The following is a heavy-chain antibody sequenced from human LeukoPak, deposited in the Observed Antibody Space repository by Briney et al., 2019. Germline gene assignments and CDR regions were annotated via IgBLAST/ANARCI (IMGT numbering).Heavy chain of an antibody. D-gene: IGHD2-8*01. Sequence: ASVKVSCKASGYTFTNYGISWVRQAPGQWLEWMGWISAYNGNTDYAQDLQGRVTMTTDTSTSTAYMELRSLISDDTAVYYCARMLCTNGVCPLDYWGQGTLVTVSS. CDR3: ARMLCTNGVCPLDY. V-gene: IGHV1-18*01. CDR2: ISAYNGNT. J-gene: IGHJ4*02. CDR1: GYTFTNYG.